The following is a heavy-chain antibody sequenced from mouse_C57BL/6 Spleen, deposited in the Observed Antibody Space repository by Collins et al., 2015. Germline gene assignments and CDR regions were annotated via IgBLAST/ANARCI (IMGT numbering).Heavy chain of an antibody. CDR2: INSNGGST. Sequence: EVQLVESGGGLVQPGGSLKLSCAASGFTFSSYGMSWVRQTPDKRLELVATINSNGGSTYYPDSVKGRFTISRDNAKSTLYLQMSSLKSEDTAMYYCAKRRVCYGNYGYFDYWGQGTTLTVSS. D-gene: IGHD2-1*01. CDR1: GFTFSSYG. V-gene: IGHV5-6-3*01. CDR3: AKRRVCYGNYGYFDY. J-gene: IGHJ2*01.